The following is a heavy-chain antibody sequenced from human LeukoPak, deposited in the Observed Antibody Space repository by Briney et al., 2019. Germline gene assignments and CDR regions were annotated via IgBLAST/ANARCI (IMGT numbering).Heavy chain of an antibody. V-gene: IGHV4-34*01. CDR3: ASGDYYYYYMDV. Sequence: SETLSLTCAVYGGSVSGYYWSWLRQPPGKGLEGMGEINHSGSTNYNPSLKSRVTISVDTSKTQSSLKLSSVTAADTAVYYCASGDYYYYYMDVWGKGTTVTISS. CDR2: INHSGST. J-gene: IGHJ6*03. CDR1: GGSVSGYY.